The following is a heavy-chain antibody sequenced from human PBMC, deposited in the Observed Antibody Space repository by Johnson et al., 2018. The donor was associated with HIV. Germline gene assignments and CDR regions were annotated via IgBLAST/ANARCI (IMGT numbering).Heavy chain of an antibody. Sequence: VQLVESGGGLVQPGGSLRLSCAASGFTFSSYAMSWVRQAPGKGLEWVSAISWNSGSIGYADSVKGRFTISRDNAKSSLYLQMNSLRAEDTALYYCARDPSPSSYRAFDIWGQGTMVTVSS. CDR1: GFTFSSYA. CDR2: ISWNSGSI. V-gene: IGHV3-20*04. D-gene: IGHD5-12*01. J-gene: IGHJ3*02. CDR3: ARDPSPSSYRAFDI.